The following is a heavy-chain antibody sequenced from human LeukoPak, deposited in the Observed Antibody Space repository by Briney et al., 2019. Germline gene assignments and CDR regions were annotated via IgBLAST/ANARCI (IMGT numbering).Heavy chain of an antibody. Sequence: SETLSLTCTVSGGSISSGGYYWSWIRQHPGKGLEWIGYIYYSGSTYYNPSLKSRVTISVDTSKNQFSLKLSSVTAADTAVYYCARSTIFGDLDYWGQGTLVTVSS. V-gene: IGHV4-31*03. CDR2: IYYSGST. CDR1: GGSISSGGYY. J-gene: IGHJ4*02. CDR3: ARSTIFGDLDY. D-gene: IGHD3-3*01.